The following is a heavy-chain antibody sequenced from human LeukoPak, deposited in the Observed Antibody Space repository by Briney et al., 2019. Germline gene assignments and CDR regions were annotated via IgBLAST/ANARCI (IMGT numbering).Heavy chain of an antibody. D-gene: IGHD6-19*01. Sequence: GGSLRLSCAASGFTFDNYAMHWVRQAPGKCLEWLSFISWNSGYIGYADSVKGRFTISIDNAKKSLDLQMNSLRAEDTAFYYCAKVRGTYSSGYFFDYWGQGTLVTVSS. J-gene: IGHJ4*02. CDR2: ISWNSGYI. V-gene: IGHV3-9*01. CDR1: GFTFDNYA. CDR3: AKVRGTYSSGYFFDY.